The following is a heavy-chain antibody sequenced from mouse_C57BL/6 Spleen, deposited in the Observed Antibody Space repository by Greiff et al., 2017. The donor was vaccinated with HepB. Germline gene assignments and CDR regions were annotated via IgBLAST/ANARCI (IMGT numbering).Heavy chain of an antibody. CDR2: IDPETGGT. CDR1: GYTFTDYE. V-gene: IGHV1-15*01. CDR3: TRWGISPLDY. Sequence: QVQLQQSGAELVRPGASVTLSCKASGYTFTDYEMHWVKQTPVHGLEWIGAIDPETGGTAYNQKFKGKAILTADKSSSTAYMELRSLTSEDSAVYYCTRWGISPLDYWGQGPTLTVSS. J-gene: IGHJ2*01.